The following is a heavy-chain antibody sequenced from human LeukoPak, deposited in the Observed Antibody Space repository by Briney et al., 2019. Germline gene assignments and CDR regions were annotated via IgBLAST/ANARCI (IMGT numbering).Heavy chain of an antibody. J-gene: IGHJ4*02. D-gene: IGHD3-10*01. V-gene: IGHV5-10-1*01. CDR1: GYSFTSYW. CDR2: IDPSDSYT. CDR3: ARYYYGSGSEFRYYFDY. Sequence: GESLKTSCKGSGYSFTSYWISWVRQMPGKGLEWMGRIDPSDSYTNYSPSFQGHVTISADKSISTAYLQWSSLKASDTAMYYCARYYYGSGSEFRYYFDYWGQGTLVTVSS.